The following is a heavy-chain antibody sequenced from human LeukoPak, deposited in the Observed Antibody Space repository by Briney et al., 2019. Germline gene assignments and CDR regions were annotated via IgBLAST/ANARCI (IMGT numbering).Heavy chain of an antibody. J-gene: IGHJ4*02. V-gene: IGHV3-23*01. CDR2: ISGSGGST. Sequence: GGSLRLSCAASGSTFSSYAMSWVRQAPGKGLEWVSAISGSGGSTYYADSVKGRFTISRDNAKNSLYLQMNSLRVEDTAVYYCAKYARDCTSSTCANVNFDYWGQGTLVTVSS. D-gene: IGHD2-2*01. CDR3: AKYARDCTSSTCANVNFDY. CDR1: GSTFSSYA.